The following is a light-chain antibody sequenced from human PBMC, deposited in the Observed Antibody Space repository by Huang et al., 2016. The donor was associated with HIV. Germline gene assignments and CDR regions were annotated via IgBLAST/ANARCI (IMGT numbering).Light chain of an antibody. Sequence: DIQMTQSPSSLSASVGDSVTITCRASQDIDNYLAGYQQKPGKVTKLLSFAAAALKSGVPPRFSGSGSGTHFSLNISSLQPEDVATYYCQKYNSAPITFGQGTRLEI. CDR2: AAA. J-gene: IGKJ5*01. CDR1: QDIDNY. CDR3: QKYNSAPIT. V-gene: IGKV1-27*01.